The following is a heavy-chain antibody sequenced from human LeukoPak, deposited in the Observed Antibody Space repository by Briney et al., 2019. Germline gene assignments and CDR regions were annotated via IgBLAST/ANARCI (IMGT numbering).Heavy chain of an antibody. CDR3: AKGFYPGDSSPTGDDY. Sequence: TGGSLRLSCAASGFTFSSYAMSWVRLAPGKGLEWVSTISGTGGGTYYADSVKGRFTISRYNSVDTLWLQMNSLSAEDTAIYYCAKGFYPGDSSPTGDDYWGQGTLVTVSS. CDR1: GFTFSSYA. V-gene: IGHV3-23*01. CDR2: ISGTGGGT. D-gene: IGHD2/OR15-2a*01. J-gene: IGHJ4*02.